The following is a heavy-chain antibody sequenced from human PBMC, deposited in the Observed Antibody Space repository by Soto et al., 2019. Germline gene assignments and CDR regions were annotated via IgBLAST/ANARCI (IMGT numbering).Heavy chain of an antibody. CDR3: ARDRRSLYYYYGMDV. J-gene: IGHJ6*02. CDR2: ISSSSSYI. Sequence: GGSLRLSCAASGFTFSSYSMNWVRQAPGKGLEWVSSISSSSSYIYYADSVKGRFTISRDNAKNSLYLQMNSLRAEDTAVYYCARDRRSLYYYYGMDVWGQGTTVTVYS. CDR1: GFTFSSYS. V-gene: IGHV3-21*01. D-gene: IGHD4-17*01.